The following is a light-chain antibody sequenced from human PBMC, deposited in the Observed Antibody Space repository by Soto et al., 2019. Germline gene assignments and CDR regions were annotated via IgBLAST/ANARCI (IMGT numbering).Light chain of an antibody. J-gene: IGKJ5*01. CDR1: QGIRKD. V-gene: IGKV1-17*01. Sequence: QMTQSPSSLSASVGDSVTITCRASQGIRKDLAWYQQKPGKAPKLLIYAASTLQSGVPSRFSGSGSGTDFTLTISSLQPEDFATYYCQQLNSYPRITFGQGTRLEIK. CDR3: QQLNSYPRIT. CDR2: AAS.